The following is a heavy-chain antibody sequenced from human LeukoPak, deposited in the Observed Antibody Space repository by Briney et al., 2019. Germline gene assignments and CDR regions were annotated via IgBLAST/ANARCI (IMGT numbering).Heavy chain of an antibody. Sequence: TGGSLRLSCAASGFTFSSYDMHWVRQAPGKGLDWVAFIWYDGSNKHYIDSVKGRVTISRDNSKNTLNLQMNSLRAEDTAVYYCARGDWGMYYFDYWGQGTLVTVSS. CDR1: GFTFSSYD. CDR2: IWYDGSNK. D-gene: IGHD7-27*01. V-gene: IGHV3-30*02. J-gene: IGHJ4*02. CDR3: ARGDWGMYYFDY.